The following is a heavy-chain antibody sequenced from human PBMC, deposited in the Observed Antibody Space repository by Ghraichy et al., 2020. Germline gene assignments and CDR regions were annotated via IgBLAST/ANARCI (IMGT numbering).Heavy chain of an antibody. J-gene: IGHJ6*02. CDR3: ARDSGVGATQLGLDYYYGMDV. Sequence: GSLRLSCTVSGGSISSYYWSWIRQPPGKGLEWIGYIYYSGSTNYNPSLKSQVTISVDTSKNQFSLKLSSVTAADTAVYYCARDSGVGATQLGLDYYYGMDVWGQGTTVTVSS. V-gene: IGHV4-59*01. CDR2: IYYSGST. CDR1: GGSISSYY. D-gene: IGHD1-26*01.